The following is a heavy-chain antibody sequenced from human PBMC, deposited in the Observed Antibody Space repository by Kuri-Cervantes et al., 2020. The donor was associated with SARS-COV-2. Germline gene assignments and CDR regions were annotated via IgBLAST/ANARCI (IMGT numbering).Heavy chain of an antibody. Sequence: GESLKISCAASGFTFSSYWMHWVRQAPGKGLVWVSRINSDGSSTSYADSVKGRFTISRDNAKNTLYLQMNSLRAEDTAVYYCARGRSCSSTSCYTRVSNGMDVWGQGTTVTVSS. J-gene: IGHJ6*02. D-gene: IGHD2-2*02. CDR2: INSDGSST. CDR1: GFTFSSYW. CDR3: ARGRSCSSTSCYTRVSNGMDV. V-gene: IGHV3-74*01.